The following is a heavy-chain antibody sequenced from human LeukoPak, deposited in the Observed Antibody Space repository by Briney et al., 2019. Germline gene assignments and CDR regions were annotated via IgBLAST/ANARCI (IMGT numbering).Heavy chain of an antibody. D-gene: IGHD6-13*01. CDR1: GYTFTSYG. Sequence: ASVKVSCKVSGYTFTSYGTSWVRQAPGQGLKWMGWISPYNGNTNHAQRLQGRVTMTTDTSTNTAYMELRSLRSDDTGVYYCARDGHSSSWYSEYYYYYGMDVWGEGTTVTVSS. CDR3: ARDGHSSSWYSEYYYYYGMDV. CDR2: ISPYNGNT. V-gene: IGHV1-18*04. J-gene: IGHJ6*04.